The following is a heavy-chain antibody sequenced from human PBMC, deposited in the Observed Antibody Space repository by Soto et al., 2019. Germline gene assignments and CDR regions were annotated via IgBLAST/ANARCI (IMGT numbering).Heavy chain of an antibody. CDR2: VIPMVDMS. CDR1: RGTLSYNT. D-gene: IGHD3-10*01. CDR3: ATNYGSGSTHFDS. Sequence: QVQLVQSGAEVKKPGSSVKVSCTASRGTLSYNTISWVRQAPGQGLEWMGRVIPMVDMSSYAQKFQGRVTITADKSTSTIYTVLNNRRSEDTAVYYCATNYGSGSTHFDSWGQGTLVTVSS. V-gene: IGHV1-69*02. J-gene: IGHJ4*02.